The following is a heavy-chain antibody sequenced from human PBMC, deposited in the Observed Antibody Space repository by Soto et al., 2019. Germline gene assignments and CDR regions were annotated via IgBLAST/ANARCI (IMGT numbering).Heavy chain of an antibody. CDR1: GFTFSSYW. V-gene: IGHV3-7*01. D-gene: IGHD5-12*01. CDR2: IKQDGNEE. J-gene: IGHJ2*01. Sequence: EAQLVESGGGLVQPGGSLRLSCAASGFTFSSYWMSWVRQAPGKGLEWVANIKQDGNEESYVDSVKGRFTISGDNTKNSLFLQMNSLRAEDTAVYYCASWGFIVATNWYFDLWGRGTLVTVSS. CDR3: ASWGFIVATNWYFDL.